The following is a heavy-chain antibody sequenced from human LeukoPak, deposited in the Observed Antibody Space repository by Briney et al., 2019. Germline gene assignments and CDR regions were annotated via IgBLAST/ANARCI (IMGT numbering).Heavy chain of an antibody. V-gene: IGHV3-48*01. CDR2: ISSSSSTI. CDR1: GFTFSRYS. J-gene: IGHJ4*02. CDR3: ARDGYGGAGSGVYYFDY. Sequence: GGFLRLSCAASGFTFSRYSMNWVRQAPGKGLEWLSYISSSSSTIYYADSVKGRFTISRDNAKNSLYLQMNSLRAEDTAVYYCARDGYGGAGSGVYYFDYWGQGTLVTVST. D-gene: IGHD3-16*01.